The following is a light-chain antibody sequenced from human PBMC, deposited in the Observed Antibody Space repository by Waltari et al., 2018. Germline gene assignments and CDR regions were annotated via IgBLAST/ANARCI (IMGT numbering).Light chain of an antibody. J-gene: IGLJ2*01. V-gene: IGLV2-14*03. CDR2: DVS. CDR1: SSDVGGYTY. Sequence: QSALTQPASVSGSPGQSSTISCPGTSSDVGGYTYVSWYQQHPGKAPKLMIYDVSNRPSGVSNRFSCSKSGNTASLTISGLQAEDEADYYCSSYTSSSTLGVFGGGTKLTVL. CDR3: SSYTSSSTLGV.